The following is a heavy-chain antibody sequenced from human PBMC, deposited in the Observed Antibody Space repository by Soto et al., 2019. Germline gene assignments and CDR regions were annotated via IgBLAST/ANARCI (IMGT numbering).Heavy chain of an antibody. Sequence: ASVKVSCKASGYTFTRYGISWERQAPGQGLEWMGWIGGYNGDTKYAQKFQGRVTMTVDTSTTTAYMELRSLTSDDRAVYYCAKNGQPPYYYYGMDVWGQGTTVPVSS. CDR3: AKNGQPPYYYYGMDV. D-gene: IGHD2-8*01. CDR1: GYTFTRYG. J-gene: IGHJ6*02. V-gene: IGHV1-18*01. CDR2: IGGYNGDT.